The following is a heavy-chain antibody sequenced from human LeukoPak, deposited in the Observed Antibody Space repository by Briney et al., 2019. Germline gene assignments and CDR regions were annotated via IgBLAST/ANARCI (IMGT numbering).Heavy chain of an antibody. CDR1: GFTFSSYE. Sequence: TGGSLRLSCAASGFTFSSYEMKWFRQAPGKVLHCVSYISSSGSTIYYADSVKGRFTISRDNAKNSLYLQMNSLRAEDTAVYYCAELGITMIGGVWGKGTTVTISS. V-gene: IGHV3-48*03. CDR3: AELGITMIGGV. D-gene: IGHD3-10*02. J-gene: IGHJ6*04. CDR2: ISSSGSTI.